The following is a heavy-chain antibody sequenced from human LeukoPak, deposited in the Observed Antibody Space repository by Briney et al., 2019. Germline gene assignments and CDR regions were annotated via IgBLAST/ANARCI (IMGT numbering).Heavy chain of an antibody. D-gene: IGHD3-10*01. V-gene: IGHV4-4*07. Sequence: SQTLSLTCTVSGGSISSYYWSWIRQPAGKGLEWIGRIYTSGSTNYNPSLKSRVTMSVDTSKNQFSLKLSSVTAADTAVYYCARDYRYYGSGSYYKAPRSGAFDIWGQGTMVTVSS. CDR1: GGSISSYY. CDR2: IYTSGST. CDR3: ARDYRYYGSGSYYKAPRSGAFDI. J-gene: IGHJ3*02.